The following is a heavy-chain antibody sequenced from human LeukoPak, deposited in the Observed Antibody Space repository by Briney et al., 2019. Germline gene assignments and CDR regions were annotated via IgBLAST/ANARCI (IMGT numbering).Heavy chain of an antibody. CDR2: ISSSSSYI. D-gene: IGHD4-17*01. J-gene: IGHJ6*02. CDR1: GFTFSSYS. V-gene: IGHV3-21*01. CDR3: ARRYDYGDYSSVVNYYYYYGMDV. Sequence: GGSLRLSCAASGFTFSSYSMNWVRQAPGKGLEWVSSISSSSSYIYYADSVKGRFTISRDNAKNSLYLQMNSLRAEDTAVYYCARRYDYGDYSSVVNYYYYYGMDVWGQGTTVTVSS.